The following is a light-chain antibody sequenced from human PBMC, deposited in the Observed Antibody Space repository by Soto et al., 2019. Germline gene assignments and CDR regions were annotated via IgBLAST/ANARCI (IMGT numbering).Light chain of an antibody. V-gene: IGLV2-14*01. CDR2: EVS. CDR3: SSYTCSKSYVV. Sequence: QSALTQPASVSGSPGQSITISCTGTSSDDGGYNYVSWYQQHPDKAPTLMIYEVSNRPSGVSNRFSGSKSGNTGSLTISGLQSEEEADYYCSSYTCSKSYVVFGGGTKLTVL. J-gene: IGLJ2*01. CDR1: SSDDGGYNY.